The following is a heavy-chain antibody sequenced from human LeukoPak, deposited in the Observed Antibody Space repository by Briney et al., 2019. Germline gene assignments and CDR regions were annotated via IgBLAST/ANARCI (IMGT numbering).Heavy chain of an antibody. J-gene: IGHJ5*02. CDR1: GYPISSGYY. V-gene: IGHV4-38-2*02. Sequence: SETLPLTCTVSGYPISSGYYWGWIRQPPGKGLEWIGSIYHSGSTYYIPSLKSRVTISVDTSKNQVSLKLSSVTAADTAVYYCARDLGDCSSTSCNPLGWFDPWGQGTLVTVSS. D-gene: IGHD2-2*01. CDR3: ARDLGDCSSTSCNPLGWFDP. CDR2: IYHSGST.